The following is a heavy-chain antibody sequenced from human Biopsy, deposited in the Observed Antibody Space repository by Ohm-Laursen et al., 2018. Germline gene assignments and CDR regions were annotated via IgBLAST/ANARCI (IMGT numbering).Heavy chain of an antibody. CDR1: GYTFAGYY. J-gene: IGHJ6*02. D-gene: IGHD3-9*01. CDR3: ARVPAYPSIDGYYGLDL. V-gene: IGHV1-2*02. CDR2: INPNSGNA. Sequence: GASVKVSCKVSGYTFAGYYLHWVRQAPGHGLEWMGWINPNSGNANYAQSFQGRLTVTRDTSISTAYMELTRLTFDDTAIYYCARVPAYPSIDGYYGLDLWGQGTTVIVSS.